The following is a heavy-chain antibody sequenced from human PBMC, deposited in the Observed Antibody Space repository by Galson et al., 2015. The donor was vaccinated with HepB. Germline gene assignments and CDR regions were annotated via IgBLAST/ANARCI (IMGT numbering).Heavy chain of an antibody. Sequence: SLRLSCAASGFTFSGSAIHWVRQASGRGLEWVGRIGSKADSYATAYTASLQGRFTISRDDSKNTAYLQMKRLKTEDTAVYYCIRLGNLVGYSSSWGQGTLVTVSS. D-gene: IGHD6-13*01. CDR3: IRLGNLVGYSSS. CDR2: IGSKADSYAT. CDR1: GFTFSGSA. J-gene: IGHJ4*02. V-gene: IGHV3-73*01.